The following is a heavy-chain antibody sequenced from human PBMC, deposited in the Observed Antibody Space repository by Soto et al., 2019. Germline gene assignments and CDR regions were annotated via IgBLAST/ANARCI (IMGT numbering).Heavy chain of an antibody. Sequence: VQLVESGGGVVQPGRSLRLSCAASGFIFNNYALHWVRQAPGKGLEWVAFISYDGSSNYFADSVKGRFTISRDNSRDTLYLQMNNLRTEDTAVYFCARDNRPHYFDARAYDYWGQGTLVTVSS. D-gene: IGHD3-22*01. J-gene: IGHJ4*02. CDR3: ARDNRPHYFDARAYDY. CDR2: ISYDGSSN. V-gene: IGHV3-30-3*01. CDR1: GFIFNNYA.